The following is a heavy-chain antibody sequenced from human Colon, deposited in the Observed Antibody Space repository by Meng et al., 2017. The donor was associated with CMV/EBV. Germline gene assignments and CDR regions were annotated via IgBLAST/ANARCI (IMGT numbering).Heavy chain of an antibody. CDR1: GFTFSNYG. Sequence: GGSLRLSCAASGFTFSNYGMSWVRQAPGKGLEWVSVISGNGGSTYYADSVKGRFTISRDNSKNTLYLQMRSLRAEDTALYYCAKELVGQVQREQERGAFDIWGQGTMVTVSS. D-gene: IGHD1-1*01. J-gene: IGHJ3*02. CDR3: AKELVGQVQREQERGAFDI. V-gene: IGHV3-23*01. CDR2: ISGNGGST.